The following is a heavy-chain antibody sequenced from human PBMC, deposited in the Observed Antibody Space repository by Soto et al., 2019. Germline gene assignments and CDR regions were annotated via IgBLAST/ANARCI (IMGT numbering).Heavy chain of an antibody. CDR1: GGSLSSSRYY. V-gene: IGHV4-39*01. CDR2: IHYIGST. CDR3: ARRGFYGDYPSGMDV. J-gene: IGHJ6*02. D-gene: IGHD4-17*01. Sequence: QLQVQESGPGLVKPSETLSLTCTVSGGSLSSSRYYWDWIRQPPGKGLEWIGSIHYIGSTYYNPTTQSRVTISVGPSKNQFSLRLKSVTAADTAVYYCARRGFYGDYPSGMDVWGQGTTVSVSS.